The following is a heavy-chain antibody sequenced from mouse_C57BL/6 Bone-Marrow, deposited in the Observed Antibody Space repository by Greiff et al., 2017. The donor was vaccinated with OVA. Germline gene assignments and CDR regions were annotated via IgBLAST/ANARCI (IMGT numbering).Heavy chain of an antibody. J-gene: IGHJ4*01. Sequence: VHVKQSGTVLARPGASVRMSCKTSGYTFTSYWMHWVKQRPGQGLEWIGAIYPGNSDTSYNQKFKGKAKLTAVTSASTAYMELSSLTNEDSAVYYCTRGYYLYYYAMDYWGQGTSVTVSS. CDR2: IYPGNSDT. CDR3: TRGYYLYYYAMDY. CDR1: GYTFTSYW. V-gene: IGHV1-5*01. D-gene: IGHD2-3*01.